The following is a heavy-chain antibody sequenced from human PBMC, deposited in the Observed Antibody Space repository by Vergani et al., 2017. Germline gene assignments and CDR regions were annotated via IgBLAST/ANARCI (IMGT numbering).Heavy chain of an antibody. D-gene: IGHD3-10*01. CDR2: IDPSDSYT. V-gene: IGHV5-10-1*01. CDR3: AXHDPYYYGSGSFNWFDP. J-gene: IGHJ5*02. Sequence: EVQLVQSGAEVKKPGESLRISCKGSGYSFTSYWISWVRQMPGKGLEWMGRIDPSDSYTNYSASFQGHVTISADKSISTAYLQWSSLKASDTAMYYCAXHDPYYYGSGSFNWFDPWGQGTLVTVSS. CDR1: GYSFTSYW.